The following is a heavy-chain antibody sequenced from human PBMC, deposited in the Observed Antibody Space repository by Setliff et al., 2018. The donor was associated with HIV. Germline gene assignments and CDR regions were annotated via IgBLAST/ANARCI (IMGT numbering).Heavy chain of an antibody. D-gene: IGHD6-19*01. CDR1: GRSFSSYA. V-gene: IGHV1-69*13. J-gene: IGHJ4*01. Sequence: ASVKVSCKTSGRSFSSYAVSWVRRAPGQGLEWMGGIIPIFGTTNYAQKFQGRVTITADESASTVYMELSSLRSEDTALYYCARDGLLVAGIRFDYWGQGTLVTVSS. CDR3: ARDGLLVAGIRFDY. CDR2: IIPIFGTT.